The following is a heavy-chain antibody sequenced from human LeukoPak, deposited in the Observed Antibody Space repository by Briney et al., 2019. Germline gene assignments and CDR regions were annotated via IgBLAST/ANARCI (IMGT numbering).Heavy chain of an antibody. Sequence: GGSLRLSCAGSGFTFSNSGMHWVRQAPGKGLEWVAVISHDASSKYHADSVKGRFTTSRDNSKNTLYLQMNSLRAEDTAPYYCAIHFDHWGQGTLVTVSS. CDR3: AIHFDH. CDR2: ISHDASSK. J-gene: IGHJ4*02. CDR1: GFTFSNSG. V-gene: IGHV3-30*03.